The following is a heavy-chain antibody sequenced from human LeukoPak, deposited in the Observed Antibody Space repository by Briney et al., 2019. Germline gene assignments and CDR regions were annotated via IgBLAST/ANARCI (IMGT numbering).Heavy chain of an antibody. Sequence: ASVKVSCKASGGTFSSYAISWVRQAPGQGLEWMGGIIPIFGTVNYAQKFQGRVTITTDESTSTAYMELSSLRAEDTAVYYCAKDNWAVRPSGAFDIWGQGTMVTISS. J-gene: IGHJ3*02. CDR2: IIPIFGTV. CDR1: GGTFSSYA. V-gene: IGHV1-69*05. CDR3: AKDNWAVRPSGAFDI. D-gene: IGHD7-27*01.